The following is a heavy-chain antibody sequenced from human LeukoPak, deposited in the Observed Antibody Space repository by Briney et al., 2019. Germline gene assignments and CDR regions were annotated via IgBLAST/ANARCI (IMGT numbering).Heavy chain of an antibody. CDR1: GYTFTGYY. D-gene: IGHD3-16*01. J-gene: IGHJ3*02. CDR2: INPNSGGT. CDR3: ATVRNGGRTAFDI. V-gene: IGHV1-2*02. Sequence: GASVKVSCKASGYTFTGYYMHWVRQAPGQGLEWMGWINPNSGGTNYAQKFQGRVTMTRDTSISTAYMELSSLRSEDTAVYYCATVRNGGRTAFDIWGQGTMVTVSS.